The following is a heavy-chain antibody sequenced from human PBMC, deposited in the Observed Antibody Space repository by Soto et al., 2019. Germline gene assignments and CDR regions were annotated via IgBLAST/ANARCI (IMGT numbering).Heavy chain of an antibody. CDR3: TTDRWGGLVLVPAAVYYYYGMDV. Sequence: PGGSLRLSCAASGFTFSNAWMNWVRQAPGKGLEWVGRIKSKTDGGTTDYAAPVKGRFTISRDDSKNTLYLQMNSLKTEDTAVYYCTTDRWGGLVLVPAAVYYYYGMDVWGQGTTVTVSS. V-gene: IGHV3-15*07. CDR1: GFTFSNAW. CDR2: IKSKTDGGTT. J-gene: IGHJ6*02. D-gene: IGHD2-2*01.